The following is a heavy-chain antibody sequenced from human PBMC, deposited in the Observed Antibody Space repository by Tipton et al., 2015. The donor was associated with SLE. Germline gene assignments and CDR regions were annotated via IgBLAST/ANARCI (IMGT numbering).Heavy chain of an antibody. J-gene: IGHJ4*02. CDR3: AKDLGFSYYDSSGYHQGYFDY. CDR2: ISYDGSNK. CDR1: GFTFSTSG. D-gene: IGHD3-22*01. Sequence: SLRLSCAASGFTFSTSGMHWVRQAPGKGLEWVALISYDGSNKYYADSVKGRFTISRDNSKNTLYLQMNSLRAEDTAVYYCAKDLGFSYYDSSGYHQGYFDYLCQGTLVTVSS. V-gene: IGHV3-30*18.